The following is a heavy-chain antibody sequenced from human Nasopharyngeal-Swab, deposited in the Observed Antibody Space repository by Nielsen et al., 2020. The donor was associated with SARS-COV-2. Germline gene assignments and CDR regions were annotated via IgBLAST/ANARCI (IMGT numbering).Heavy chain of an antibody. V-gene: IGHV3-53*01. CDR2: IYSGGAT. CDR1: RFSVSSNY. D-gene: IGHD2-21*01. J-gene: IGHJ6*02. CDR3: ARGDSF. Sequence: GESLKISCVVPRFSVSSNYMSWVRQAPGKGLEWVSVIYSGGATYYADSVKGRFTISRDNSKNTLYLQMNSLRGEDTAVYYCARGDSFWGQGTTVTVSS.